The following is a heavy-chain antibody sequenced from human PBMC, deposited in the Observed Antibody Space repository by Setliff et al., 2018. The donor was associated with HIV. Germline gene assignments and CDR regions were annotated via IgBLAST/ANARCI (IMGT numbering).Heavy chain of an antibody. Sequence: SETLSLTCTVSGDSISSYFWSWIRQSPGKGLEWIGFRSTTGSTNYNPSLRSRVTMSVDTSKNQFSLRLTSVTAADTAVYFCARLIHTGLLYFDFWGLGTLVTVSS. J-gene: IGHJ4*02. V-gene: IGHV4-4*09. CDR3: ARLIHTGLLYFDF. CDR2: RSTTGST. D-gene: IGHD2-8*02. CDR1: GDSISSYF.